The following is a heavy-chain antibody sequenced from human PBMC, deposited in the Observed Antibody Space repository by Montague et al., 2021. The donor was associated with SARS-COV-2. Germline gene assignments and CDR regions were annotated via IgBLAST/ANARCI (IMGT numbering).Heavy chain of an antibody. CDR2: FDHSGDT. D-gene: IGHD3-16*01. Sequence: SETLSLTCSVSGGSIGGHYWSWIRQPPGKGLEWIGNFDHSGDTKSNPSLKSRATISVDTSKNHFALRLSSVTAADTAVYYCAREFRIELWQTNWYFGLWGRGTLVTVSS. CDR3: AREFRIELWQTNWYFGL. J-gene: IGHJ2*01. V-gene: IGHV4-59*11. CDR1: GGSIGGHY.